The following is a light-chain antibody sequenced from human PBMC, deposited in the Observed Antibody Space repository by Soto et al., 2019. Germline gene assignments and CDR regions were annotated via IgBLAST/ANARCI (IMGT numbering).Light chain of an antibody. J-gene: IGKJ4*01. CDR3: QQYGSSPT. V-gene: IGKV3-20*01. Sequence: EIVLTQSPGTLSLSPGDGATLSCRASQSVSTNYLAWFQQKPGQAPRLLIYGANSRAIGIADRFRGSGSGTDFTLTISRLEPEDSAVYYCQQYGSSPTFGGGTK. CDR2: GAN. CDR1: QSVSTNY.